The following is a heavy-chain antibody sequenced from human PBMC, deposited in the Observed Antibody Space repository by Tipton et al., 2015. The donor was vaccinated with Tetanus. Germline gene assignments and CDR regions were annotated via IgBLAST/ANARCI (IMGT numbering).Heavy chain of an antibody. Sequence: SLRLSCAASGFTVSSNFMSWVRQAPGEGLEWVSIIYSGGTTYYADSVKDRFTISRDNSRNTLYLQMSSLRVEDTAVYYCAASILMPRGDHFDSWGQGTLVTVSS. J-gene: IGHJ5*01. D-gene: IGHD3-10*01. CDR3: AASILMPRGDHFDS. V-gene: IGHV3-53*01. CDR1: GFTVSSNF. CDR2: IYSGGTT.